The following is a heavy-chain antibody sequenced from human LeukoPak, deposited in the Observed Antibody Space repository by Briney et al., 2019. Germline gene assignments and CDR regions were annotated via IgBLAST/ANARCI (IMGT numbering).Heavy chain of an antibody. V-gene: IGHV3-21*01. CDR3: ARVRYSLVAFDI. J-gene: IGHJ3*02. CDR1: GFTFSSYS. Sequence: PGGSLRLSCAASGFTFSSYSMNWVRQAPGKGLEWVSSISSSSSYIYYADSVKGRFTISRDNAKNSLYLQMNSLRAEDTAVYYCARVRYSLVAFDIWGQGTMVTVSS. D-gene: IGHD2-15*01. CDR2: ISSSSSYI.